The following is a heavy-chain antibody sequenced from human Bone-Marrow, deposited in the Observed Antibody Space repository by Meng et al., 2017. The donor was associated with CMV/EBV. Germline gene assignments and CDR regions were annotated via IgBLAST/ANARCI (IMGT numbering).Heavy chain of an antibody. Sequence: GGPLRLSCAASGFTFSDYYMSWIRQAPGKGLEWVSYISSSGSTIYYTDSVKGRFTISRDNSKNTLSLQMNTLRAEDTAVYYCAKDRRSGGPRDFDYWGQGTLVTVSS. V-gene: IGHV3-11*01. J-gene: IGHJ4*02. D-gene: IGHD6-19*01. CDR3: AKDRRSGGPRDFDY. CDR1: GFTFSDYY. CDR2: ISSSGSTI.